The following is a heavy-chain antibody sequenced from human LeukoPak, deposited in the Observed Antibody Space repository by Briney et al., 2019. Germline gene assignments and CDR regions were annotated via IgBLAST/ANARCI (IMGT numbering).Heavy chain of an antibody. CDR2: INSDGSST. V-gene: IGHV3-74*01. Sequence: GGSLRLSCAPSGFTFSSYWMHWVRQAPGKGLVWVSRINSDGSSTSYADSVEGRFTISRDNAKNTLYLQMNSLRAEDTAVYYCARAMVYDFWSGYYFYYGMDVWGQGTTVTVSS. CDR1: GFTFSSYW. CDR3: ARAMVYDFWSGYYFYYGMDV. J-gene: IGHJ6*02. D-gene: IGHD3-3*01.